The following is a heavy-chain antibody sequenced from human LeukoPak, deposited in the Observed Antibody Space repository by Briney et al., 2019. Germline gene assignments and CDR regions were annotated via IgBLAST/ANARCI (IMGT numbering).Heavy chain of an antibody. V-gene: IGHV1-2*06. D-gene: IGHD7-27*01. CDR1: GYTFTGYY. J-gene: IGHJ6*03. Sequence: ASVKVSCKASGYTFTGYYMHWVRQAPGQGLEWMGRINPNSGGTNYAQKFQGRVTMTRDTSISTAYMELSRLRSDDTAVYYCASPSNRGPAYYYYYYMDVWGKGTTVTVSS. CDR2: INPNSGGT. CDR3: ASPSNRGPAYYYYYYMDV.